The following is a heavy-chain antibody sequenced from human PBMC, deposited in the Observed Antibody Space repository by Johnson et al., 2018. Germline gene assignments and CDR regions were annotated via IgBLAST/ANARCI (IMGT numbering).Heavy chain of an antibody. CDR2: IWYDGRQK. V-gene: IGHV3-33*01. CDR3: ACEFGMLRGTYYYAGMDV. CDR1: GFTFSNYG. J-gene: IGHJ6*02. Sequence: QVQLVESGGGVVQPGRSLRLSCSASGFTFSNYGMHWVRQAPGKGLEWVAVIWYDGRQKYYVDSVKGRFTISRDNSKKTVYLKMNSLRAEETAVYYCACEFGMLRGTYYYAGMDVWGQGTTVTVSS. D-gene: IGHD3-10*01.